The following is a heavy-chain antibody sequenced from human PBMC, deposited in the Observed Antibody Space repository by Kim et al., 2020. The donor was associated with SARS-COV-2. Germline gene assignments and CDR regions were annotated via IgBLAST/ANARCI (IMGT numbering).Heavy chain of an antibody. Sequence: GGSLRLSCAASGFTFSSYGMHWVRQAPGKGLEWVAVIWYDGSNKYYADSVKGRFTISRDNSKNTLYLQMNSLRAEDTAVYYCARNRLRYFDWLSQPRNYYYYGMDVWGQGTTVTVSS. CDR2: IWYDGSNK. J-gene: IGHJ6*02. CDR1: GFTFSSYG. CDR3: ARNRLRYFDWLSQPRNYYYYGMDV. D-gene: IGHD3-9*01. V-gene: IGHV3-33*01.